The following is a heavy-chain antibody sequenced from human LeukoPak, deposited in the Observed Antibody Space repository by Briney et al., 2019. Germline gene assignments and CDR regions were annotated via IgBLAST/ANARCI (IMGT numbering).Heavy chain of an antibody. CDR1: GFTFSSYA. J-gene: IGHJ4*02. V-gene: IGHV3-30*04. D-gene: IGHD1-14*01. Sequence: TGGSLRLSCAASGFTFSSYAMHWVRQAPGKGLEWVAVISYDGSNKYYADSVKGRFTISRDNSKNTLYLQMNSLRAEDTAVYYCARDKTEGYYFDYWGQGTLDTVSS. CDR2: ISYDGSNK. CDR3: ARDKTEGYYFDY.